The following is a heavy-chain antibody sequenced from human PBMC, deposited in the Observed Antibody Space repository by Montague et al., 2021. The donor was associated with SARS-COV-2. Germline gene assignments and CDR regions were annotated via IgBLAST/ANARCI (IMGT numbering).Heavy chain of an antibody. V-gene: IGHV4-59*01. CDR3: ARGIPRPMRWLLVVDDAFDI. CDR1: GGSISSYY. CDR2: IHYSGST. D-gene: IGHD3-22*01. J-gene: IGHJ3*02. Sequence: SETLSLTCTVSGGSISSYYWSWIRQPPGKGLEWIGYIHYSGSTNXNPSLKSRVTISVDTSKNQFSLKLSSVTAADTTVYYCARGIPRPMRWLLVVDDAFDIWGQGTMVTVSS.